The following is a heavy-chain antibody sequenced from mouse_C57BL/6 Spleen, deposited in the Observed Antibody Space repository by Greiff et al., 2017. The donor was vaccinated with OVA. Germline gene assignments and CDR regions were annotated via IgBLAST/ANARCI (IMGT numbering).Heavy chain of an antibody. J-gene: IGHJ4*01. CDR1: GYSITSGYY. V-gene: IGHV3-6*01. CDR3: AIEDYFYAMDY. CDR2: ISYDGSN. D-gene: IGHD2-13*01. Sequence: EVHLVESGPGLVKPSQSLSLTCSVTGYSITSGYYWNWIRQFPGNKLEWMGYISYDGSNNYNPSLKNRISITRDTSKNQFFLKLNSVTTEDTATYYGAIEDYFYAMDYWGQGTSVTVSS.